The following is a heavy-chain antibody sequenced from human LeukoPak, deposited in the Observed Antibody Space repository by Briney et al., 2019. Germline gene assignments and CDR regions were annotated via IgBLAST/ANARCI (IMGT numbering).Heavy chain of an antibody. D-gene: IGHD1-26*01. CDR1: GGSVSSYY. Sequence: PSDTLSLTCTVSGGSVSSYYWSWIRQPAGKGLEWIGRIYTSGSTNYNPSLKSRVTISVDTSKNQFSLKLSSVTAADTAVYYCARVAGANRDYYYYYMDVWGKGTTVTVSS. J-gene: IGHJ6*03. CDR3: ARVAGANRDYYYYYMDV. V-gene: IGHV4-4*07. CDR2: IYTSGST.